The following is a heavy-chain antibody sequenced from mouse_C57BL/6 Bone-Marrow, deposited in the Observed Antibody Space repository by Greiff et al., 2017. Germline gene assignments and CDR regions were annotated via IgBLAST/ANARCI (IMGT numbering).Heavy chain of an antibody. V-gene: IGHV1-19*01. Sequence: VQLKESGPVLVKPGASVKMSCKASGYTFTDYYMNWVKQSHGKSLEWIGVLNPYNGGTSYTQKFKGKATLTVDKSSSTAYMELNSLTSEDSAVYYCAREGAYDYDGGLADWGQGTLVTVSA. CDR2: LNPYNGGT. D-gene: IGHD2-4*01. CDR1: GYTFTDYY. J-gene: IGHJ3*01. CDR3: AREGAYDYDGGLAD.